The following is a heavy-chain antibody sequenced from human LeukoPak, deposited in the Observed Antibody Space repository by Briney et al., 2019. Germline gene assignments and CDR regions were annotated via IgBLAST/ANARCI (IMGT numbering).Heavy chain of an antibody. V-gene: IGHV3-30*01. CDR2: ISYDVSNK. Sequence: GGSLRLSCAASGFTFSSYAMHWVRQAPGKGLEWVAVISYDVSNKYYADSVKGRFTISRDNSKNTLYLQMNSLRAEDTAVYYCARDQGVYFVENWFDPWGQGTLVTVSS. D-gene: IGHD2/OR15-2a*01. CDR1: GFTFSSYA. J-gene: IGHJ5*02. CDR3: ARDQGVYFVENWFDP.